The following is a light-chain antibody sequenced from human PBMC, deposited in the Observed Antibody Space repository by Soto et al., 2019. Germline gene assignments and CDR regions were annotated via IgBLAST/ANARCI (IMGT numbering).Light chain of an antibody. CDR3: QVWDSSSDHLYV. V-gene: IGLV3-21*02. CDR2: DDS. Sequence: SYELTQPPSVSVAPGQTARITCGGNNIGSKRVHWYQQKPGRAPVLVVYDDSDRPSGIPERFSGSNSGNTATLTISRVEAGDEADYYCQVWDSSSDHLYVFGTGTKLTVL. CDR1: NIGSKR. J-gene: IGLJ1*01.